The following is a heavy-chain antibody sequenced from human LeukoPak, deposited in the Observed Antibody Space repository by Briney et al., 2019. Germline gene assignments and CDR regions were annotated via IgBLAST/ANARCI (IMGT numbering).Heavy chain of an antibody. CDR1: GFTFSSYA. V-gene: IGHV3-30-3*01. CDR3: AKDERFWSGYPSPRFDY. Sequence: GGSLRLSCAASGFTFSSYAMHWVRQAPGKGLEWVAVISYDGSNKYYADSVKGRFTISRDNSKNTLYLQMNSLRAEDTAVYYCAKDERFWSGYPSPRFDYWGQGTLVTVSS. J-gene: IGHJ4*02. D-gene: IGHD3-3*02. CDR2: ISYDGSNK.